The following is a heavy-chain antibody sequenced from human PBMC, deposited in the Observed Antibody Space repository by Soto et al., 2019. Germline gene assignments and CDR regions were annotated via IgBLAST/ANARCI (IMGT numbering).Heavy chain of an antibody. J-gene: IGHJ4*02. CDR3: ARAGSENDY. CDR2: IKQDGSER. D-gene: IGHD3-10*01. Sequence: EVQLVESGGGLVQPGGSLRLSCAASGFTFSNYWMSWVRQAPGKGLEWVANIKQDGSERNYVDSVKGRFTISRDNAKNSLYLQLNSLRAEDTAVYYCARAGSENDYWGQGTLVTVSS. V-gene: IGHV3-7*05. CDR1: GFTFSNYW.